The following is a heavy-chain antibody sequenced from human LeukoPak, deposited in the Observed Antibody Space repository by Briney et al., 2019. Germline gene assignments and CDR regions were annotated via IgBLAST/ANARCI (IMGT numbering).Heavy chain of an antibody. Sequence: ASVKVSCKVSGHTLKQLSMHWVRQTPGKSFEWMGGFDPEYGKTVYPQRFQGRVTMSEATSTDTAYMDLSSLNSEDTALYYCATIGMYPGTTSYYFDFWGQGTLVTVSS. CDR2: FDPEYGKT. D-gene: IGHD1-1*01. J-gene: IGHJ4*02. CDR1: GHTLKQLS. CDR3: ATIGMYPGTTSYYFDF. V-gene: IGHV1-24*01.